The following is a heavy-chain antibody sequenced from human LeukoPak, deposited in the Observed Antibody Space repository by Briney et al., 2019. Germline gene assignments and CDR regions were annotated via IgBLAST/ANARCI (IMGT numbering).Heavy chain of an antibody. Sequence: GSLRLSCAASGFTVNNKYMSWVRQAPGKGLEWVAVTSYDGSNKYYADSVKGRFTISRDNSKNTLYLQMNSLRAEDTAVYYCAKVPTLRYFDWSLDYWGQGTLVTVSS. CDR1: GFTVNNKY. J-gene: IGHJ4*02. CDR2: TSYDGSNK. V-gene: IGHV3-30*18. D-gene: IGHD3-9*01. CDR3: AKVPTLRYFDWSLDY.